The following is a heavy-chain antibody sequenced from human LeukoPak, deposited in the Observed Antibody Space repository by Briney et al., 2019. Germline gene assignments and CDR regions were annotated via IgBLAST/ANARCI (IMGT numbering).Heavy chain of an antibody. CDR3: ARGWGCTGGSCYYDY. CDR2: IWYDGSDK. J-gene: IGHJ4*02. V-gene: IGHV3-33*01. CDR1: EFAFSDYG. D-gene: IGHD2-15*01. Sequence: GGSLRLSRAASEFAFSDYGMHWVRQAPGKGLEWVAVIWYDGSDKYYADSVKGRFTISRDNSKNTVYLQMNSLRVEDTAVYYCARGWGCTGGSCYYDYWGQGTLVTVSS.